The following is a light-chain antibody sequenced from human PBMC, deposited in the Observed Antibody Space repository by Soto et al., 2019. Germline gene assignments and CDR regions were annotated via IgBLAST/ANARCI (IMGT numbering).Light chain of an antibody. V-gene: IGKV3-20*01. Sequence: EIVLTQSPGTLSLSPGERATLSCRASQSVRSSYLAWYQQKPGQAPRLLIYGASSMATSIPDGFSGSGSGTDFTLTISRVEPEDFEVYYCQQYGSSPPNTFGQGTKLEIK. CDR1: QSVRSSY. CDR2: GAS. CDR3: QQYGSSPPNT. J-gene: IGKJ2*01.